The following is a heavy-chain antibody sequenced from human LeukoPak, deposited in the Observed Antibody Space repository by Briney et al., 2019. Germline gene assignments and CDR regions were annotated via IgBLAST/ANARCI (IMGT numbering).Heavy chain of an antibody. Sequence: GGSLRLSCAASGFTFSNNWMHWVRQAPGKGLVWVSHINSDGSSTNYADSVKGRFTISRDNAKNSLYLQMNSLRAEDTAVYYCAMFPHWGQGTLVTVSS. CDR2: INSDGSST. V-gene: IGHV3-74*01. CDR1: GFTFSNNW. CDR3: AMFPH. J-gene: IGHJ4*02. D-gene: IGHD3-10*02.